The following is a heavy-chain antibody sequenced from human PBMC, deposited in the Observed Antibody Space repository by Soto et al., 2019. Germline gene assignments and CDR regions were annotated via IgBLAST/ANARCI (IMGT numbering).Heavy chain of an antibody. V-gene: IGHV4-34*01. CDR3: ANLIVFHSSYYHDY. CDR1: GVPFSGYY. D-gene: IGHD1-26*01. CDR2: INHSGNT. Sequence: SDTLSLTSSVYGVPFSGYYWSWIRQSPGKGLEWIGEINHSGNTNYNPSLKSRVTMLVDTSKNQFSLSLSSVTAADTAVYYCANLIVFHSSYYHDYWGHGTLVTVSS. J-gene: IGHJ4*01.